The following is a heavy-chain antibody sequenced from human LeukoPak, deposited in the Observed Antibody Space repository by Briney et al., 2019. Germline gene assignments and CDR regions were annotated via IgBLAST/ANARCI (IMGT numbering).Heavy chain of an antibody. Sequence: GESLKISCQGSGYIFTSYWIGWVRQMPGKGLGWMGIIYPGDSNIKYSPSFQGQVTISADKSISTAYLRWSSLKASDTAMYYCASSRYFDWFPDDYYYYGMDVWGQGTTVTVSS. CDR3: ASSRYFDWFPDDYYYYGMDV. CDR2: IYPGDSNI. D-gene: IGHD3-9*01. V-gene: IGHV5-51*01. J-gene: IGHJ6*02. CDR1: GYIFTSYW.